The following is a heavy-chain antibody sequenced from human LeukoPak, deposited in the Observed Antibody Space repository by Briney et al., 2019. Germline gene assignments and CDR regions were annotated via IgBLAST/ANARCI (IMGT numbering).Heavy chain of an antibody. CDR2: IYISGST. V-gene: IGHV4-61*02. J-gene: IGHJ6*03. CDR3: AGDVLSHSYYYMDV. D-gene: IGHD5/OR15-5a*01. Sequence: SETLSLTCTVSGGSLSSGRYYWSWIRQTGVKGLQWIGRIYISGSTNYSPSLKSRVTISLDTSNNQFSLNLSSVTAADTAVYYCAGDVLSHSYYYMDVWGKGTTVTVSS. CDR1: GGSLSSGRYY.